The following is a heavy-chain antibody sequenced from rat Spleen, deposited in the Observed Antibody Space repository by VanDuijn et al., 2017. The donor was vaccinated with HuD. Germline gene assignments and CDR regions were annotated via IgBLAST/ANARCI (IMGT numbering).Heavy chain of an antibody. Sequence: EVQLVESGGGLVQPGRSLKLSCAASGFTFSDYNMAWVRQAPKKGLEWVATISYDGSSTYYRDSVKGRFTVSRDNAKTTLYLQMDSLRSEDTATYDCVRHIYEHVYTDWFAYWGQGTLVTVTS. D-gene: IGHD1-6*01. V-gene: IGHV5-7*01. J-gene: IGHJ3*01. CDR1: GFTFSDYN. CDR3: VRHIYEHVYTDWFAY. CDR2: ISYDGSST.